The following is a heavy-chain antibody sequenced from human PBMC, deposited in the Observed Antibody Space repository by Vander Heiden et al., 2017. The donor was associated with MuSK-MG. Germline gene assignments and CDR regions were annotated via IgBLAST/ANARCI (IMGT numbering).Heavy chain of an antibody. J-gene: IGHJ6*03. V-gene: IGHV3-7*03. CDR2: INEDGSEK. D-gene: IGHD3-16*01. CDR3: VRRMGEHVVGDSFWYMDV. CDR1: GFKIRNFW. Sequence: EVEVVESGGGLAQSGGSLRLSCAASGFKIRNFWRSWVRQAPGKGLEWVANINEDGSEKFYEDSVKGRFTSSRDNTKNSVFLHMDSLRGEDTALYYCVRRMGEHVVGDSFWYMDVWGNGTTVTVSS.